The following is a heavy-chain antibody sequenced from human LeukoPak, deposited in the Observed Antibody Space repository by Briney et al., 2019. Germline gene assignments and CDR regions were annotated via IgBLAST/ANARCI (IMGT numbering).Heavy chain of an antibody. D-gene: IGHD5-18*01. V-gene: IGHV1-2*02. Sequence: GASVKVSCKASGYTFTGYYMHWVRQAPGQGLEWMGWINPNSGGTNYAQKLQGRVTMTTDTSTSTAYMELRSLRSDDTAVYYCARDGYHERGMDVWGQGTTVTVSS. CDR3: ARDGYHERGMDV. J-gene: IGHJ6*02. CDR1: GYTFTGYY. CDR2: INPNSGGT.